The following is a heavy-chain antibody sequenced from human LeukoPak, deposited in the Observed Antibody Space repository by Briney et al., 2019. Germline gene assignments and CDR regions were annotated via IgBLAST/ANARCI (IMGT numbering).Heavy chain of an antibody. D-gene: IGHD2-15*01. CDR2: FYHSGSA. CDR1: GYSISSGYY. J-gene: IGHJ5*02. V-gene: IGHV4-38-2*01. CDR3: ARSGVLYWIQA. Sequence: SETLSLTCAVSGYSISSGYYWGWIRQPSGKGPEWIGSFYHSGSAYYNPSPKSRVTISLDTSKNQVSLKLSPVTAADTAVYYCARSGVLYWIQAWGQGTLVTVSS.